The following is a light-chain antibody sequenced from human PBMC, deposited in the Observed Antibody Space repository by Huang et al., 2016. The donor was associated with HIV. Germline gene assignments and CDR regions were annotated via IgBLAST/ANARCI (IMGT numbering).Light chain of an antibody. CDR1: QSVSSCY. CDR2: GAS. J-gene: IGKJ4*01. CDR3: QQYGSSPLT. V-gene: IGKV3-20*01. Sequence: EIVLTQSPGTLSLSPGERATLSCRASQSVSSCYFAWYQQKPGQAPRLLIYGASSRATGIPDRFSGRVSGTDFTLTISRLEPEDFAVYYCQQYGSSPLTFGGGTKVEIK.